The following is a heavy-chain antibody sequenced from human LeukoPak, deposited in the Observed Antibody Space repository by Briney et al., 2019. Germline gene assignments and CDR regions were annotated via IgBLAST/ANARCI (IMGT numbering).Heavy chain of an antibody. D-gene: IGHD1-26*01. Sequence: PSETLSLTCTVSGGSISSGSYYWSWIRQPAGKGLEWIGRIYTSGSTNYNPSLKSRVTISVDTSKNQFSLKLSSVTAADTAVYYCARDFVGAYYFDYWGQGTLVTVSS. CDR3: ARDFVGAYYFDY. V-gene: IGHV4-61*02. J-gene: IGHJ4*02. CDR2: IYTSGST. CDR1: GGSISSGSYY.